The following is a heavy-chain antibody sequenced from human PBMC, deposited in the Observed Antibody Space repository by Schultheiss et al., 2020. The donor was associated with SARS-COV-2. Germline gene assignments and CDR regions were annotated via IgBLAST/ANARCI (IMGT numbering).Heavy chain of an antibody. D-gene: IGHD3-10*01. CDR2: ISYDGSNK. J-gene: IGHJ4*02. Sequence: GGSLRLSCAASGFTFSSYAMHWVRQAPGKGLEWVAVISYDGSNKYYADSVKGRFTISRDNSKNTLYLQMNSLRAEDTAVYYCARDLVGDIRGYWGQGTLVTVSS. V-gene: IGHV3-30*01. CDR3: ARDLVGDIRGY. CDR1: GFTFSSYA.